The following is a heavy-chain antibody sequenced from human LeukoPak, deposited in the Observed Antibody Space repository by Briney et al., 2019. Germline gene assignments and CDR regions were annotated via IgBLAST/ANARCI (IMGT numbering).Heavy chain of an antibody. Sequence: PGGSLRLSCAASGFTVSSNYMSWAPQAPGKGLEWVSVIYSGGTTDYADSVKGRFTISRDSSENTLHLQMNSLRAEDTAVYYCARIPKTTYFDYWGQGTLVTVSS. CDR2: IYSGGTT. D-gene: IGHD4-17*01. V-gene: IGHV3-53*01. CDR1: GFTVSSNY. J-gene: IGHJ4*02. CDR3: ARIPKTTYFDY.